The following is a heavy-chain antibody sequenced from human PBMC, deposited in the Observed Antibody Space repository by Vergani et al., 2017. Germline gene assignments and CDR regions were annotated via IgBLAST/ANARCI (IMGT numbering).Heavy chain of an antibody. CDR3: ARSRSLGYCSGGSCYDLCY. D-gene: IGHD2-15*01. CDR2: INSDGSST. J-gene: IGHJ4*02. V-gene: IGHV3-74*01. Sequence: EVQLVESGGGLVQPGGSLRLSCAASGFTFSSYWMHWVRQAPGKGLVWVSRINSDGSSTSYADSVKGRFTISRDNAKNSLYLQTNSLRAEDTAVYYCARSRSLGYCSGGSCYDLCYWGQGTLVTVSS. CDR1: GFTFSSYW.